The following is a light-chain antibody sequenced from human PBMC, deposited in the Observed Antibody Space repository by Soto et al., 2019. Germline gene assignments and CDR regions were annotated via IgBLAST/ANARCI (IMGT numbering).Light chain of an antibody. CDR2: DVS. Sequence: QSALTQPASVSGSPGQSITISCTGTSSDVGGYNYVSWYQQHPGKAPKLMIYDVSNRPSGVSTRFSGSKSGNTASLTISGLQAEDEADYYCSSYASSSTPVVFCGGTKLTVL. CDR1: SSDVGGYNY. V-gene: IGLV2-14*01. CDR3: SSYASSSTPVV. J-gene: IGLJ2*01.